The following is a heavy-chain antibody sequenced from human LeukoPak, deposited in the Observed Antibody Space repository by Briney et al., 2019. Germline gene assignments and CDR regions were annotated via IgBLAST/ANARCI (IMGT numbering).Heavy chain of an antibody. CDR3: ARGSPYSSGWYGGDFDY. D-gene: IGHD6-19*01. J-gene: IGHJ4*02. Sequence: GASVKVSCKASVYTFTGYYMHWVRQAPGQGLEWMGWINPNSGGTNYAQKFQGWVTMTRDTSISTAYMELSRLRSDDTAVYYCARGSPYSSGWYGGDFDYWGQGTLVTVSS. V-gene: IGHV1-2*04. CDR2: INPNSGGT. CDR1: VYTFTGYY.